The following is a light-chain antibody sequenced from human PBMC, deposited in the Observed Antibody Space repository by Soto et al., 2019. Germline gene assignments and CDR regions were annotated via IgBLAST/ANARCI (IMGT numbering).Light chain of an antibody. J-gene: IGLJ1*01. V-gene: IGLV2-23*02. CDR1: SSDVGSYNL. CDR2: EVS. Sequence: QCALTQPASVSGSLGQSITISCTGTSSDVGSYNLVSWYQQHPGKAPKLMIYEVSKRPSGVSNRFSGSKSGNTASLTISGLQAEDEADYYCCSYAGSSTYVFGTGTKVTVL. CDR3: CSYAGSSTYV.